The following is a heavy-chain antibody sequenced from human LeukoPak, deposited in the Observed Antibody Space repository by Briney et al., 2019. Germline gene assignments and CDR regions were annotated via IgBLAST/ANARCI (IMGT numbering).Heavy chain of an antibody. CDR1: GYTFTGYY. D-gene: IGHD2-15*01. CDR3: ARTIGGYCSGGSCYSEYAY. Sequence: ASVKVSCKASGYTFTGYYMHWVRQAPGQGLEWMGWINPNSGGTNYAQKFQGRATMTRDTSISTAYMELSRLRSDDTAVYYCARTIGGYCSGGSCYSEYAYWGQGTLVTVSS. J-gene: IGHJ4*02. V-gene: IGHV1-2*02. CDR2: INPNSGGT.